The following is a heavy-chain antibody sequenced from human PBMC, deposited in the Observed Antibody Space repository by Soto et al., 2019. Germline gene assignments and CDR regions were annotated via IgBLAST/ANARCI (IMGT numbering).Heavy chain of an antibody. CDR2: IFYSGST. CDR1: GGSISSTGYF. V-gene: IGHV4-31*03. D-gene: IGHD1-26*01. CDR3: AREAGSGDYFDY. Sequence: QVQLQESGPGLVKPSQTLSLTCTVSGGSISSTGYFWTWIRQHPGKGLEWMGYIFYSGSTFHNPSLKSRVTISVDTSKNQFSLELSSVTAADTAVYYCAREAGSGDYFDYWGQGTLVTVSS. J-gene: IGHJ4*02.